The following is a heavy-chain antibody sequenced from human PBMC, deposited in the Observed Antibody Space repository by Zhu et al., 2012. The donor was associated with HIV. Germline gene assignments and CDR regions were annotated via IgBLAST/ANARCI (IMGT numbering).Heavy chain of an antibody. J-gene: IGHJ5*02. CDR3: ATAPYYYDGSGYYYRQNWFDP. CDR1: GFMFSNYG. CDR2: IRFDGSNQ. Sequence: VQLVESGGGVVQPGGSLRLSCAASGFMFSNYGMHWVRQAPGKGLEWVAFIRFDGSNQYYADSVKGRFTISRDNSDNTLYLQMNSLRADDTAVYYCATAPYYYDGSGYYYRQNWFDPWGQGTLVTVSS. V-gene: IGHV3-30*02. D-gene: IGHD3-22*01.